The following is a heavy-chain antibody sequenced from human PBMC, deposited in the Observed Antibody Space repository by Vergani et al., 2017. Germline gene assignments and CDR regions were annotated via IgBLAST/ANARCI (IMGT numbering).Heavy chain of an antibody. D-gene: IGHD2-2*01. Sequence: QLLESGGGLIQPGGSLRLSCAASGFTFNSYAMTWVRQAPGKGLEWVSGINNNGGRTYYADSVEGRFTISRDNSKNTLYLQMTDLRAEDTATYYCAKVCGSTSCPYGGGAFDVWGHGTMVTVSS. J-gene: IGHJ3*01. CDR3: AKVCGSTSCPYGGGAFDV. V-gene: IGHV3-23*01. CDR1: GFTFNSYA. CDR2: INNNGGRT.